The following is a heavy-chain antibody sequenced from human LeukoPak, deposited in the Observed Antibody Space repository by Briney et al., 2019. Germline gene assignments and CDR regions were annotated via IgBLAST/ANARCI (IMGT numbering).Heavy chain of an antibody. J-gene: IGHJ4*02. Sequence: SETLSLTCTVSGDSLNSFYWSWIRRPPGKGLEWIGYIYYSGSTNYNPSLKSRLTIAVDTSKNQFSLRLNSVTAADTAVYYCARWSLHSSGWYFDSWGQGTLVTVSS. CDR1: GDSLNSFY. D-gene: IGHD3-22*01. CDR2: IYYSGST. V-gene: IGHV4-59*01. CDR3: ARWSLHSSGWYFDS.